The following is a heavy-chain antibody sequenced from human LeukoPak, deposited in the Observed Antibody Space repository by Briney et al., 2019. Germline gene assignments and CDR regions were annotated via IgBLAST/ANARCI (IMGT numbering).Heavy chain of an antibody. CDR2: INPNSGGT. CDR1: GYTFTGYY. Sequence: ASVKVSCKASGYTFTGYYMHWVRQAPGQGLEWMGWINPNSGGTNYAQKFQGRVTMTRDTSISTAYMELSRLRSDDTAVYYCAHPGYYYDSSGLYYFDYWGQGTLVTVSS. J-gene: IGHJ4*02. CDR3: AHPGYYYDSSGLYYFDY. V-gene: IGHV1-2*02. D-gene: IGHD3-22*01.